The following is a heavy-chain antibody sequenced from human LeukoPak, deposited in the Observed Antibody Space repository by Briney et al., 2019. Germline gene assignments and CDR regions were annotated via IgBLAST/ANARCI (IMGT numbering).Heavy chain of an antibody. CDR3: ARDVLGGYDQEFDY. CDR1: GFTFTGYH. D-gene: IGHD5-12*01. Sequence: ASVKVSCKASGFTFTGYHIHWVRQAPGQGLEWMGWINPHSGGTNYAQNFQGRVTMTRDTSITTAYMELSSLRSDDTAVYYCARDVLGGYDQEFDYWGQGTLVTVSS. J-gene: IGHJ4*02. V-gene: IGHV1-2*02. CDR2: INPHSGGT.